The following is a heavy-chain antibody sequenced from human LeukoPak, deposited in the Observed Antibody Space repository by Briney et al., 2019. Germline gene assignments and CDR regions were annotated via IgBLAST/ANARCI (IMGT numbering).Heavy chain of an antibody. Sequence: PGGSLRLSCAASGFTFSSYGMHWVRQAPGKGLEWVAFIRYDGSNKYYADSVKGRFTISRDNAKNSLYLQMNSLRAEDTAVYYCARDPPGSGPNFDYWGQGTLVTVSS. CDR1: GFTFSSYG. D-gene: IGHD6-19*01. J-gene: IGHJ4*02. V-gene: IGHV3-30*02. CDR3: ARDPPGSGPNFDY. CDR2: IRYDGSNK.